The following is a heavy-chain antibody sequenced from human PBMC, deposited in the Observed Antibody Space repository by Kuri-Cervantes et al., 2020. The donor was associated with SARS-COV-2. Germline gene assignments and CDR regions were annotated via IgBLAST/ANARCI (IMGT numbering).Heavy chain of an antibody. CDR2: IRYDGSNK. V-gene: IGHV3-30*02. Sequence: GESLKISCAASGFTFSSYGMHWVRQAPGKGLEWVAFIRYDGSNKYYADSVKGRFTISRDNSKNTLYLQMNSLRAEDTAVYYCARDWKIAVVTPDAFDIWGQGTMVTDSS. J-gene: IGHJ3*02. D-gene: IGHD4-23*01. CDR1: GFTFSSYG. CDR3: ARDWKIAVVTPDAFDI.